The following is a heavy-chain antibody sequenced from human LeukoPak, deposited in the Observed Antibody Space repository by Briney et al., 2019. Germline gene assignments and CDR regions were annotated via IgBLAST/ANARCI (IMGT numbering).Heavy chain of an antibody. CDR1: GFTLINTW. J-gene: IGHJ4*02. CDR2: ISSSSSTI. V-gene: IGHV3-48*02. CDR3: ARDLAVSDY. Sequence: QAGGSLRLSCAASGFTLINTWMSWVRQAPGKGLEWVSYISSSSSTIYYADSVKGRFTISRDNAKNSLYLQMNSLRDEDTAMYYCARDLAVSDYWGQGTLVTVSS.